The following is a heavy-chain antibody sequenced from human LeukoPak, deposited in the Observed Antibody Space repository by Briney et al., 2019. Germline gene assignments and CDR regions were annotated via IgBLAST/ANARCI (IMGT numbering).Heavy chain of an antibody. CDR1: GGPISSSSYY. J-gene: IGHJ4*02. CDR2: IYYSGST. D-gene: IGHD1-1*01. V-gene: IGHV4-39*07. Sequence: PSETLSLTCTVSGGPISSSSYYWGWIRQPPGKGLEWIGSIYYSGSTYYNPSLRSRVTISVDTSKNQFSLKLSSVTAADTAVYYCARGTYYFDYWGQGTLVTVSS. CDR3: ARGTYYFDY.